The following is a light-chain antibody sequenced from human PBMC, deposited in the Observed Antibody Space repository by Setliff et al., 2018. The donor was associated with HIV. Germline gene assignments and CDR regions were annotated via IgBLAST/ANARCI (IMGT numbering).Light chain of an antibody. CDR2: STN. CDR1: SGSVSTNND. CDR3: ALYMWSGMWV. Sequence: QTVVTQESSFSVSPGGTVTLSCGLSSGSVSTNNDPTWYQQTPGQAPRTLIYSTNTRSSGVPDRFSGSILGNKAALTITGAQTDDESDYYCALYMWSGMWVFGGGTKVTVL. J-gene: IGLJ3*02. V-gene: IGLV8-61*01.